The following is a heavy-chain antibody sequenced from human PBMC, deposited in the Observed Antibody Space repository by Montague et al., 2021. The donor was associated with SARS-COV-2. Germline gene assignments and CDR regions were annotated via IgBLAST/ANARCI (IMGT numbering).Heavy chain of an antibody. CDR3: ARLGDGVVPSPILGVGHYYSYYYLDV. CDR1: GGSFSTYS. D-gene: IGHD3-10*01. Sequence: SETLSLTCAVHGGSFSTYSWNWIRQPPGKGLEWIGEIHHGGSTNXNPSLKSRVTISADTSKNQFSLKLTSVAAADTAVYYCARLGDGVVPSPILGVGHYYSYYYLDVWGKGTTVTVSS. J-gene: IGHJ6*03. V-gene: IGHV4-34*01. CDR2: IHHGGST.